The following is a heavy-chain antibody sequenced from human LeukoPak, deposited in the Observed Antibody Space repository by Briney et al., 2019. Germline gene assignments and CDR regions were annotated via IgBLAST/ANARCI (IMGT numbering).Heavy chain of an antibody. J-gene: IGHJ4*02. D-gene: IGHD6-19*01. V-gene: IGHV3-21*01. Sequence: GGSLRLSCAASGFTSSSYSMNWVRQAPGKGLEWVSSISSSSSYIYYADSVKGRFTISRDNAKNSLYLQMNSLRAEDTAVYYCARRDSSGWSDFDYWGQGTLVTVSS. CDR1: GFTSSSYS. CDR3: ARRDSSGWSDFDY. CDR2: ISSSSSYI.